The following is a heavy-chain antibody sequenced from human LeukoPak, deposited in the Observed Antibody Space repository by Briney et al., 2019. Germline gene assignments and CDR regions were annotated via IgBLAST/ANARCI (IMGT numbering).Heavy chain of an antibody. V-gene: IGHV3-74*01. J-gene: IGHJ4*02. Sequence: GGSLRLSCTAPGSTFSSYWMHWVRQAPGKRLVWVSRINSDGSSTTYADSVKGRFTISRDNTKNTLYLQMNSLRAEDTAVYYCVQSSPTIDYWGQGTLVTVSS. CDR1: GSTFSSYW. CDR3: VQSSPTIDY. CDR2: INSDGSST. D-gene: IGHD6-6*01.